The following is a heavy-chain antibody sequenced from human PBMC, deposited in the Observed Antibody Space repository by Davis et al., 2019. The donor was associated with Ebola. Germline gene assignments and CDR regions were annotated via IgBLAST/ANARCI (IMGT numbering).Heavy chain of an antibody. D-gene: IGHD6-13*01. J-gene: IGHJ1*01. CDR2: INPNSGGT. Sequence: ASVKVSCKASGYTFTGYYMHWVRQAPGQGLEWMGWINPNSGGTNYAQKFQGRVTMTRDTSISTAYMELRSLRSDDTAVYYCARGIAAAGKSYFQHWGQGTLVTVSS. CDR1: GYTFTGYY. V-gene: IGHV1-2*02. CDR3: ARGIAAAGKSYFQH.